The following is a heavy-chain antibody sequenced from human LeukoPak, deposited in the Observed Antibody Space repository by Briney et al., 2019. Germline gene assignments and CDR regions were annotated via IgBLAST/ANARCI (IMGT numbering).Heavy chain of an antibody. D-gene: IGHD3-10*01. Sequence: GGSLRLSCAASGFIFSSYSMSWVRQAPGKGLEWVSVITGSGGNTYYADSVKGRFTISKDNSKNTVYLQMNSLRAEDTAVYYCANLPSTMVRGVTTRYWGQGTLVTVSS. CDR1: GFIFSSYS. V-gene: IGHV3-23*01. CDR2: ITGSGGNT. J-gene: IGHJ4*02. CDR3: ANLPSTMVRGVTTRY.